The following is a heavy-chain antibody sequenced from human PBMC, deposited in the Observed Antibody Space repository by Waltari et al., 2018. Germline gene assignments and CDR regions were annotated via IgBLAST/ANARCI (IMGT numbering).Heavy chain of an antibody. D-gene: IGHD1-26*01. CDR3: ARALGVGATKHGSVDY. J-gene: IGHJ4*02. CDR2: IYPGDSDT. CDR1: GYTFTSYW. V-gene: IGHV5-51*01. Sequence: VQLVQSGAEVKKPGASVKVSCKASGYTFTSYWIGWVRQMHGKGLEWMGIIYPGDSDTRYSPSFQGQVTISADKSISTAYLQWSSLKASDTAMYYCARALGVGATKHGSVDYWGQGTLVTVSS.